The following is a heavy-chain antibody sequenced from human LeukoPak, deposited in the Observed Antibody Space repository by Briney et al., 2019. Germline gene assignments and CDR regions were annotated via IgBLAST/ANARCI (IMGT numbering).Heavy chain of an antibody. CDR3: ARSPFPTPHTASYTREV. CDR2: IIPIFGTA. D-gene: IGHD2-2*01. Sequence: GSSVKVSCKASGGTFSSYAISWVRQAPGQGLEWMGGIIPIFGTANYAQRFQGRVTITADESTSTAYMELSSLRSEDTARYYCARSPFPTPHTASYTREVWGKGTTVTFS. V-gene: IGHV1-69*01. J-gene: IGHJ6*03. CDR1: GGTFSSYA.